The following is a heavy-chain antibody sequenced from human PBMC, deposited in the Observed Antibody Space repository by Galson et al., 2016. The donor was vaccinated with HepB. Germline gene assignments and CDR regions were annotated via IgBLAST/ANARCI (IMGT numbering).Heavy chain of an antibody. D-gene: IGHD1-1*01. V-gene: IGHV3-23*01. Sequence: SLRLSCAASGFTFSTYAMPWVRQAPGKGLEWVSAISGSGGSTYYAGSVKGRFTISRDTSKNTLYLQMNSLRAEDTAVYYCAKWGYNWNLGWLDPWGQGTLVTVSS. CDR1: GFTFSTYA. CDR3: AKWGYNWNLGWLDP. CDR2: ISGSGGST. J-gene: IGHJ5*02.